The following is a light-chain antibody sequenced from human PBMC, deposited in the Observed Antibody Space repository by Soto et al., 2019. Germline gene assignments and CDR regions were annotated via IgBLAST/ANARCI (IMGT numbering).Light chain of an antibody. CDR1: QSISTY. CDR3: QQYDNVFT. Sequence: DIRMTQSPSSLSASVGERVTITCRASQSISTYLNWYQQKPGKAPKLLIYGASNLETGVPSRFSGSGSGTDFTFTISSLQPEDIATYFCQQYDNVFTFGQVTLLENK. V-gene: IGKV1-33*01. CDR2: GAS. J-gene: IGKJ5*01.